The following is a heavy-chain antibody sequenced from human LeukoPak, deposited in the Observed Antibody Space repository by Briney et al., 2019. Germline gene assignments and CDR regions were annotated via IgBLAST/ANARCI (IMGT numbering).Heavy chain of an antibody. CDR3: ARVEGATYDAFDI. V-gene: IGHV1-46*01. CDR2: INHSGGST. J-gene: IGHJ3*02. Sequence: VGSVKVSCKASGYTFTSYYMHWVRQAPGQGLEWMGIINHSGGSTSYAQKFQGRVTMTRDTSTSTVYMELSSLRSEDTAVYYCARVEGATYDAFDIWGQGTMVTVSS. CDR1: GYTFTSYY. D-gene: IGHD1-26*01.